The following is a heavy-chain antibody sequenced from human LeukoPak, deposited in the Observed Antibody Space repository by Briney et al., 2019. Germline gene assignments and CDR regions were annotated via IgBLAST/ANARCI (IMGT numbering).Heavy chain of an antibody. J-gene: IGHJ4*02. V-gene: IGHV3-9*01. Sequence: GGSLRLSCAASGFTFDEYAMHWVRQAPGKGLEWVSGISWNGGSLDYVDSVKGCLTISRDNAKNSLYLQMNSLRPEDTALYFCAKGTGRYWTFFDSWGQGTHVIVSS. D-gene: IGHD1-26*01. CDR3: AKGTGRYWTFFDS. CDR1: GFTFDEYA. CDR2: ISWNGGSL.